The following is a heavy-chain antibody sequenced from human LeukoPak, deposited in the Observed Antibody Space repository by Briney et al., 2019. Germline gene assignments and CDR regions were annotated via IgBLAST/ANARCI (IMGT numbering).Heavy chain of an antibody. CDR3: AKERRGYSGYMVGSCFDP. Sequence: PGGSLRLSCAASGFTFGSYSMTWVRQAPGKGLEWVSSISGSGGSTYYADSVKGRFTISRDNSKKTLYLQMNSLRAEDTALYYCAKERRGYSGYMVGSCFDPWGQGTLVTVSS. D-gene: IGHD5-12*01. CDR2: ISGSGGST. J-gene: IGHJ5*02. V-gene: IGHV3-23*01. CDR1: GFTFGSYS.